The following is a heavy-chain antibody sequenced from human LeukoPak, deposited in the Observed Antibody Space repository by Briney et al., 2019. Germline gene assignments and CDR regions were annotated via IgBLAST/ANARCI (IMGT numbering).Heavy chain of an antibody. CDR1: GFTFSSYG. Sequence: GGSLRLSCATSGFTFSSYGMHWVRQAPGKGLEWVAVISYDGSNKYYADSVKGRFTISRDNSKNTLYLQMNSLRAEDTAVYYCAKDTVIMSPLIAVAGPFDYWGQGTLVTVSS. D-gene: IGHD6-19*01. CDR2: ISYDGSNK. V-gene: IGHV3-30*18. J-gene: IGHJ4*02. CDR3: AKDTVIMSPLIAVAGPFDY.